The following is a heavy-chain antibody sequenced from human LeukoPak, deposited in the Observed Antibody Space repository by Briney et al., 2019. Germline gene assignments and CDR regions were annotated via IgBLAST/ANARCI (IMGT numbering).Heavy chain of an antibody. CDR1: GYTLTELS. CDR2: FDPEDGET. D-gene: IGHD3-16*01. V-gene: IGHV1-24*01. J-gene: IGHJ3*02. Sequence: GASVKVSCKVSGYTLTELSMHWVRQAPGKGLEWMGGFDPEDGETIYAQKFQGRVTMTGDTSTDTAYMELSSLRSEDTAVYYCATPRFGDAFDIWGQGTMVTVSS. CDR3: ATPRFGDAFDI.